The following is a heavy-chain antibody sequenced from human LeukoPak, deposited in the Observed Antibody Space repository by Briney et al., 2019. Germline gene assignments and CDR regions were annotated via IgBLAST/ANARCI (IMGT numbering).Heavy chain of an antibody. D-gene: IGHD2-2*01. Sequence: GGSLRLSCAASGFTFSSYAMSWVRQAPGKGLEWVSAISGSGGSTYSADSEKGRFTISRDNSKNTLYLQMNSLRAEDTAVYYCASSRSSIVVVPAENGMDVWGQGITVTVSS. CDR3: ASSRSSIVVVPAENGMDV. V-gene: IGHV3-23*01. J-gene: IGHJ6*02. CDR1: GFTFSSYA. CDR2: ISGSGGST.